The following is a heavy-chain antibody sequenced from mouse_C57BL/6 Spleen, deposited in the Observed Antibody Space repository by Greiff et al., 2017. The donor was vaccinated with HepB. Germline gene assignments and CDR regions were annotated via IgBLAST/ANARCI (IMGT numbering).Heavy chain of an antibody. CDR1: GFTFSDYY. J-gene: IGHJ4*01. CDR3: ARGDFLYAMDY. Sequence: EVHLVESEGGLVQPGSSMKLSCTASGFTFSDYYMAWVRQVPEKGLEWVANINYDGSSTYYLDSLKSRFIISRDNAKNILYLQMGSLKSEDTATYYCARGDFLYAMDYWGQGTSVTVSS. CDR2: INYDGSST. V-gene: IGHV5-16*01.